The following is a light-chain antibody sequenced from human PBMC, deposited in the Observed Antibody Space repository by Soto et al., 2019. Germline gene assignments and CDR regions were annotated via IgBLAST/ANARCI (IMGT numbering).Light chain of an antibody. CDR2: DVT. V-gene: IGLV2-8*01. CDR3: SSYAGSNNYV. J-gene: IGLJ1*01. CDR1: SSDVGGYDY. Sequence: QSALTQPPSASGSPGQSVTISCTGTSSDVGGYDYVSWYQQHPDEAPRLMIYDVTKRPSGVPNRFSGSKSGNTASLTVSGLQAEDEADYYCSSYAGSNNYVFGTGTKVT.